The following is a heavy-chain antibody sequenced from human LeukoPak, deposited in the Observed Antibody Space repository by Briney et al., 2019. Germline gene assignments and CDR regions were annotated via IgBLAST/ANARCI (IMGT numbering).Heavy chain of an antibody. Sequence: ASVKVSCKASGYTFTSYGISWVRQAPGQGLEWMGWISAYNGNTNYAQKLQARVTMTTDTSTSTAYMELRSLRSDDTAVYYCARARDYYDSSGPEYAFDIWGQGTMVTVSS. D-gene: IGHD3-22*01. CDR1: GYTFTSYG. V-gene: IGHV1-18*01. CDR3: ARARDYYDSSGPEYAFDI. J-gene: IGHJ3*02. CDR2: ISAYNGNT.